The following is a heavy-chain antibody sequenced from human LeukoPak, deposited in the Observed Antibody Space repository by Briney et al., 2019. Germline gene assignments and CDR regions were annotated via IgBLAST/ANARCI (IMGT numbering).Heavy chain of an antibody. V-gene: IGHV3-7*02. CDR3: ARVPGSSGWNYYFDY. D-gene: IGHD6-19*01. CDR1: GVMFPSYW. J-gene: IGHJ4*02. Sequence: GGSLRLSCAASGVMFPSYWMTWVRQAPGKGLEWVANIKQDGSEKYYVDSVKGRFTISRDNAKNSLYLQMNSLRGEDTAVYYCARVPGSSGWNYYFDYWGQGTLVTVSS. CDR2: IKQDGSEK.